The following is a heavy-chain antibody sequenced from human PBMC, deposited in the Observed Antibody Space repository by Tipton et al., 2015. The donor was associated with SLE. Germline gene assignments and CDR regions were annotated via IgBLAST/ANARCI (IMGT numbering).Heavy chain of an antibody. V-gene: IGHV3-53*01. CDR1: GFTVSSNY. Sequence: SLRLSCAASGFTVSSNYMSWVRQAPGKGLEWVSVIYSGGSTYYADSVKGRFTISRDNSKNTLYLQMNSLRTEDTAVYYCTTGYTTSADYYGMDVWGPGTTVTVS. CDR3: TTGYTTSADYYGMDV. D-gene: IGHD2-2*02. CDR2: IYSGGST. J-gene: IGHJ6*02.